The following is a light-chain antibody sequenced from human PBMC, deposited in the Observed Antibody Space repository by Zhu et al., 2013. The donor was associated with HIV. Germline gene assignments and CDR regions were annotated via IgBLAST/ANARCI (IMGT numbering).Light chain of an antibody. V-gene: IGLV1-47*01. J-gene: IGLJ2*01. CDR1: TSNIGHNY. CDR3: STWDDNLDGVV. Sequence: QSVLTQPPSASGIPGQRGTISCSGSTSNIGHNYVYWYQHLPGTAPKLLISRNNQRPSGVPDRFSGSKSGTSASLDISGVRSEDEADYYCSTWDDNLDGVVFGGGTKLSVL. CDR2: RNN.